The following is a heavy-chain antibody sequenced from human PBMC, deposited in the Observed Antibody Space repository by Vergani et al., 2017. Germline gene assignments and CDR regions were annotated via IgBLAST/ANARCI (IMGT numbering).Heavy chain of an antibody. CDR2: IHSSGTT. D-gene: IGHD3-16*01. J-gene: IGHJ4*02. Sequence: QVQLHESGPGLVKPSQTLSLTCTVSGGSITSGSFYWSWIRQPAGKGLEWIGRIHSSGTTNYNPSLKSRVTMSVDTSKNQFSLKLSSVTAADTAVYYCARDDRVWGPLGYWGQGTLVTVSS. CDR1: GGSITSGSFY. V-gene: IGHV4-61*02. CDR3: ARDDRVWGPLGY.